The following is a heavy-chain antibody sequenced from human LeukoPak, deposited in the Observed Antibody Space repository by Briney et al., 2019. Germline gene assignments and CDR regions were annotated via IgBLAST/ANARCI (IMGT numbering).Heavy chain of an antibody. CDR1: GYTFTTYY. CDR2: INPSSGTT. D-gene: IGHD6-19*01. J-gene: IGHJ4*02. Sequence: ASVKLSCKTSGYTFTTYYMHWVRQAAGQGLEGMGIINPSSGTTTYAQKFQDRLAMTRDTSTSTVYMELSSLRSEDTAVYYCASNRIAVAGTVYWGQGTLVTVSS. V-gene: IGHV1-46*01. CDR3: ASNRIAVAGTVY.